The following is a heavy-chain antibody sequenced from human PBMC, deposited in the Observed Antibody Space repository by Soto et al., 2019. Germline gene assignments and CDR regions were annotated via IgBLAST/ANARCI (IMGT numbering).Heavy chain of an antibody. Sequence: RSDSLALTCAVCGGSFTINNGWAWVRQPPGQGLEWIGEIYRTGSTNYTPSLKSRVTISLDKSENQFSLKVTSLTAADTVVYYCASPDPGTSVDYWGQGTLVTVSS. CDR3: ASPDPGTSVDY. D-gene: IGHD1-7*01. V-gene: IGHV4-4*02. J-gene: IGHJ4*02. CDR1: GGSFTINNG. CDR2: IYRTGST.